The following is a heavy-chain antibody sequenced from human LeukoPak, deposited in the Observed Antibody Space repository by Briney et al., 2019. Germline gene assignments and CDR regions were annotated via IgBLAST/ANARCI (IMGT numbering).Heavy chain of an antibody. CDR3: ARIYSGSHYS. CDR2: IYSDGST. Sequence: PGGSLRLSCAVSGFIVSTYYMSWVRQAPGKGLEWVSIIYSDGSTYYADSVKGRFTISRDTSKNTLFLQMNSLRAEDTAVYYCARIYSGSHYSWGQETLVTISS. D-gene: IGHD1-26*01. J-gene: IGHJ4*02. V-gene: IGHV3-53*01. CDR1: GFIVSTYY.